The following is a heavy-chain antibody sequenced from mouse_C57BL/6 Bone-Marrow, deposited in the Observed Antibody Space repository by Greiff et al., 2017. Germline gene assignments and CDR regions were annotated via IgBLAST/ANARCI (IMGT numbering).Heavy chain of an antibody. V-gene: IGHV1-5*01. Sequence: EVQLQQSGTVLARPGASVKMSCKTSGYTFTSYWMHWVKQRPGQGLEWIGAIYPGNSDTSYNQKLKGKAKLTAVTSASTAYMELSSLTNDDSAVYYCTRPITTVVAADWYFDVWGTGTTVTVSS. J-gene: IGHJ1*03. D-gene: IGHD1-1*01. CDR2: IYPGNSDT. CDR1: GYTFTSYW. CDR3: TRPITTVVAADWYFDV.